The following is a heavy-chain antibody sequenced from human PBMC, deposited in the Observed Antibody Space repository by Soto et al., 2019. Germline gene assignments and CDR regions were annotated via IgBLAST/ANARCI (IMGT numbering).Heavy chain of an antibody. CDR3: AKGAFFCSGGSCYSLFYYYYGMDV. Sequence: GGSRRLSCAGSGFTFSSYGMHRVRQAPGKGLEWVAVISYDGSNKYYADSVKGRFTISRDNSKNTLYLQMNSLRAADTAVYYCAKGAFFCSGGSCYSLFYYYYGMDVWGQGTTVPVSS. J-gene: IGHJ6*02. CDR2: ISYDGSNK. D-gene: IGHD2-15*01. V-gene: IGHV3-30*18. CDR1: GFTFSSYG.